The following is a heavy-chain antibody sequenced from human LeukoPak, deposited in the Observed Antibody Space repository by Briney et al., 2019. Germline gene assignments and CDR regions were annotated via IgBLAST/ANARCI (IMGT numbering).Heavy chain of an antibody. CDR3: ARFRNDEKNAFDI. Sequence: ASVKVSCKASGYTFTSYDINWVRQATGQGLEWMGWMNPNSGNTGYAQKFQGRVTITRNTSISTAYMELSSLRSEDTAVYYCARFRNDEKNAFDIWGQGTMVTVSS. V-gene: IGHV1-8*03. CDR2: MNPNSGNT. CDR1: GYTFTSYD. D-gene: IGHD1-1*01. J-gene: IGHJ3*02.